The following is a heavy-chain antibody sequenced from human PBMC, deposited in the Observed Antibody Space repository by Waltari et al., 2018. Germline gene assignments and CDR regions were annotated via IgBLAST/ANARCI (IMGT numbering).Heavy chain of an antibody. Sequence: DVQLVESGGGLIQPGGSLRLSCAASGFSVSSNYMSWVRQPPGKGLGGVSVIYSDGRTFYADSVKGRFTISRDNSTNTLYLQMNSLRAEDTAVYYCAKNKGWYGDGYFDYWGQGTLITVSS. CDR1: GFSVSSNY. CDR3: AKNKGWYGDGYFDY. D-gene: IGHD6-19*01. J-gene: IGHJ4*02. V-gene: IGHV3-53*01. CDR2: IYSDGRT.